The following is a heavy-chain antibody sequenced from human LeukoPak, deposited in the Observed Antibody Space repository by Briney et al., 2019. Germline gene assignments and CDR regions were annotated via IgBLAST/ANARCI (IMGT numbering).Heavy chain of an antibody. D-gene: IGHD2-21*01. V-gene: IGHV3-74*01. CDR3: ARERGVSHPFDY. CDR2: IRNDGSGI. Sequence: GGSLRLSCAASGFNFINTWMHWVRQAPGKGLVWVARIRNDGSGIIYADSVKGRFTISRDNARNTLYLQMNSLRAEDTAVYYCARERGVSHPFDYWGRGTLVTVSS. CDR1: GFNFINTW. J-gene: IGHJ4*02.